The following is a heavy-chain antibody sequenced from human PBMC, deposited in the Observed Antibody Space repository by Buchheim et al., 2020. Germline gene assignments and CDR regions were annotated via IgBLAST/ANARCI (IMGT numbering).Heavy chain of an antibody. J-gene: IGHJ5*02. CDR1: GFTFSSYA. Sequence: QVQLVESGGGVVQPGRSLRLSCAASGFTFSSYAMHWVRQAPGKGLEWVAVISYDGSNNYYADSVKGRFTISRDNSKNTLYLQMNSLRAEDTAVYYCAREGSLGYCSGGSCYANWFDPWGQGTL. D-gene: IGHD2-15*01. CDR2: ISYDGSNN. V-gene: IGHV3-30*04. CDR3: AREGSLGYCSGGSCYANWFDP.